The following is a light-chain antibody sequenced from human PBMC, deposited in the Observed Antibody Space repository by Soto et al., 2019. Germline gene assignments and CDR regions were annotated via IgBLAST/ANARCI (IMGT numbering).Light chain of an antibody. Sequence: QSALTQPRSVSGSPGQSVAISCTGSRSDVGGYKYVSWYQQFPGKAPKLIIYDVSRRPSGVPDRFSGSKSGNTASLTISGLQAEDEGDYYCCSYGGGRTPLGFGGGTKVTGL. CDR1: RSDVGGYKY. CDR3: CSYGGGRTPLG. J-gene: IGLJ2*01. V-gene: IGLV2-11*01. CDR2: DVS.